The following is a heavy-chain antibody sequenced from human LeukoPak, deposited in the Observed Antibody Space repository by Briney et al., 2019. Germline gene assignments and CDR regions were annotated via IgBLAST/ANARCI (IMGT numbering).Heavy chain of an antibody. V-gene: IGHV4-59*01. Sequence: SETLSLTCTVSGGSISSYYWSLIRQPPGKGLEWIGYIYYSGSTNYNPSLKSRVTISVDTSKNQFSLKLSSVTAADTAVYYCARDKGGSYYDAFDIWGQGTMVTVSS. D-gene: IGHD1-26*01. CDR2: IYYSGST. CDR3: ARDKGGSYYDAFDI. CDR1: GGSISSYY. J-gene: IGHJ3*02.